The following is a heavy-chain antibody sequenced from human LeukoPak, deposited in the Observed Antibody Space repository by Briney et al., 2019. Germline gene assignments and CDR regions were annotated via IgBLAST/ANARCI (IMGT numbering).Heavy chain of an antibody. J-gene: IGHJ6*02. CDR3: ARSDYYYYGMDV. CDR2: IYYSGST. CDR1: GGSISSYY. Sequence: KPSETLSLTCTVSGGSISSYYWSWIRQPPGKGLEWIGNIYYSGSTNYNPSLKSRVTISVDTSKNQFSLKLSSVTAADTAVYYCARSDYYYYGMDVWGQGTTVTVSS. V-gene: IGHV4-59*01.